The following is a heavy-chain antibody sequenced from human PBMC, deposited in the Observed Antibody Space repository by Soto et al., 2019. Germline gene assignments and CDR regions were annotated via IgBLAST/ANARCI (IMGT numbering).Heavy chain of an antibody. CDR3: AAETYAYGQNY. CDR1: GGSIRNYF. V-gene: IGHV4-4*07. D-gene: IGHD3-10*01. Sequence: SETLSLTCTVFGGSIRNYFWSWIRQPAGKGLEWIGRIYSDGSTNYSPSLKSRVSMSVDTSQNQFSLNLSSVTAADTAMYYCAAETYAYGQNYWGQGALVTVSS. CDR2: IYSDGST. J-gene: IGHJ4*02.